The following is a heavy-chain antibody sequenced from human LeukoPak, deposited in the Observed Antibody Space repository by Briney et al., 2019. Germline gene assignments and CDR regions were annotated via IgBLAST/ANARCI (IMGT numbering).Heavy chain of an antibody. CDR3: AVGISGTPLDY. CDR2: ISSSSNYI. CDR1: GFTFSGHT. J-gene: IGHJ4*02. V-gene: IGHV3-21*06. D-gene: IGHD1-7*01. Sequence: GGSLRLSCAASGFTFSGHTMHWVRQAPGKGLEWVSSISSSSNYIYYADSVKGRFTISRDYAKSSLYLQLNSLRAEDTAVYYCAVGISGTPLDYWGQGALVTVSS.